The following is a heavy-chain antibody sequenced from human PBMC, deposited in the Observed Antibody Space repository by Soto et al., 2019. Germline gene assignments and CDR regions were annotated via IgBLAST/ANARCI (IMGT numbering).Heavy chain of an antibody. D-gene: IGHD1-26*01. CDR3: ARDPGGSYAY. CDR1: GYTFTGYF. J-gene: IGHJ4*02. Sequence: GASVKVSCKASGYTFTGYFMHWVRQAPGQGLEWMGWISPHSGGTHYAQKFQGRVTMTRDTFISTAYMELNRVRSDDTAVYFCARDPGGSYAYWGQGTLVTAPQ. V-gene: IGHV1-2*02. CDR2: ISPHSGGT.